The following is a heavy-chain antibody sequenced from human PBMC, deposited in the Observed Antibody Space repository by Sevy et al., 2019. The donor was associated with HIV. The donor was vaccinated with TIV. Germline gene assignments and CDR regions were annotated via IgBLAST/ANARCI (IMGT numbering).Heavy chain of an antibody. D-gene: IGHD6-13*01. CDR3: ARESASGTPGGVYYYYYNMDV. CDR2: ISYDINNK. Sequence: GGSLRLSCAASGFTFFAYTMHWVRQAPGKGLEWVALISYDINNKYYADSVKGRFTISRDNSKNTLYLQMNSLRPEDTAVYYCARESASGTPGGVYYYYYNMDVWGQGTTVTVSS. V-gene: IGHV3-30-3*01. CDR1: GFTFFAYT. J-gene: IGHJ6*02.